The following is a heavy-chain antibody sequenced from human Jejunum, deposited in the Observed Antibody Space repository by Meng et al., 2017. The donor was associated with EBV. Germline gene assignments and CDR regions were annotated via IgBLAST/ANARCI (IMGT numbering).Heavy chain of an antibody. CDR1: GYTCTGCF. Sequence: VQGVQARAGVEQLGASAGGSCKASGYTCTGCFIHWVRQAPGQGLEWMGRINTNSGGTSYTQKFQGRVTMTRDTSITTAYMELSRLGSDDTAVYYCARDCSDSSRQGYWGQGTLVTVSS. CDR3: ARDCSDSSRQGY. D-gene: IGHD3-22*01. V-gene: IGHV1-2*06. J-gene: IGHJ4*02. CDR2: INTNSGGT.